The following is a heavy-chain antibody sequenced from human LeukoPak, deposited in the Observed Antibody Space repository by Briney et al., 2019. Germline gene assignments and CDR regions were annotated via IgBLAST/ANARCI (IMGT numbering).Heavy chain of an antibody. Sequence: GGSLRLSCAPSGFTFSSYWMSWVRQAPGKGLEWVANIKQDGSEKYYVDSVKGRFTISRDNAKSSLYLQMNSLRAEDTAVYYCARDPYYYDSSGYSPWGQGTLVTVSS. CDR3: ARDPYYYDSSGYSP. CDR2: IKQDGSEK. V-gene: IGHV3-7*03. D-gene: IGHD3-22*01. CDR1: GFTFSSYW. J-gene: IGHJ4*02.